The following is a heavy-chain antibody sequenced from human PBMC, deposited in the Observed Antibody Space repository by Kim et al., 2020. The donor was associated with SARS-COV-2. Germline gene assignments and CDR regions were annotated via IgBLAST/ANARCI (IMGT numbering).Heavy chain of an antibody. CDR3: ARLAYSSSWSVRWFDP. Sequence: SETLSLTCAVYGGSFSGYYWSWIRQPPGKGLEWIGEINHSGSTNYNPSLKSRVTISVDTSKNQFSLKLSSVTAADTAVYYCARLAYSSSWSVRWFDPWGQGTLVTVSS. J-gene: IGHJ5*02. CDR1: GGSFSGYY. CDR2: INHSGST. V-gene: IGHV4-34*01. D-gene: IGHD6-13*01.